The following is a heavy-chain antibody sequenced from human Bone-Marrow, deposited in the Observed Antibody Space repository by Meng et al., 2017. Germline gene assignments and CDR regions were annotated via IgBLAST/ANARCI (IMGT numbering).Heavy chain of an antibody. CDR1: GFTFSSYS. D-gene: IGHD3-22*01. V-gene: IGHV3-21*01. J-gene: IGHJ4*02. CDR2: ISSSSSYI. Sequence: GGSLRLSCAASGFTFSSYSMNWVRQAPGKGLEWVSSISSSSSYIYYADSVKGRFTISRDNAKRSLFLQMNSLRAEDTAVYYCATTRYYSDSSKYYPDYWGQGTVVTVSS. CDR3: ATTRYYSDSSKYYPDY.